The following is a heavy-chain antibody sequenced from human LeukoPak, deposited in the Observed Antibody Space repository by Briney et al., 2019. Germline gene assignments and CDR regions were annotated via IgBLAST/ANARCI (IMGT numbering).Heavy chain of an antibody. D-gene: IGHD3-3*01. Sequence: PSETLSLTCTVSGGSISSYYWSWIRQPPGKGLEWIGEIYHSGSTNYNPSLKSRVTISVDKSKNQFSLKLSSVTAADTAVYYCAREGDTIFGVVITRYYFDYWGQGTLVTVSS. V-gene: IGHV4-59*12. CDR1: GGSISSYY. CDR2: IYHSGST. CDR3: AREGDTIFGVVITRYYFDY. J-gene: IGHJ4*02.